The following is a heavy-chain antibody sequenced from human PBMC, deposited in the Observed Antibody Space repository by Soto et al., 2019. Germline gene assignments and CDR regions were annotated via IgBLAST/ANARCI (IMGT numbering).Heavy chain of an antibody. J-gene: IGHJ6*02. CDR1: GYSFTTYW. CDR3: AMPATPRTYYNGMDV. CDR2: IYPGDSDT. V-gene: IGHV5-51*01. Sequence: PGESLKISCKGSGYSFTTYWIGLVRQMPGKGLEWMGIIYPGDSDTRYSPSFQGQVTISADKSITTAYLQWSSLKASDTAMYYCAMPATPRTYYNGMDVWGQGTTVTGSS.